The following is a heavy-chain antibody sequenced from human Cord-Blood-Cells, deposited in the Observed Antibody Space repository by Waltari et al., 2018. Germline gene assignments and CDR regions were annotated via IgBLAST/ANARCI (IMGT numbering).Heavy chain of an antibody. Sequence: QVQLQQWGAGLLKPSETLSLTCAVYGGSFSGYYWSWIRQPPGKGLEWIGEINHSGSTNYHPSLKGRVTISVDTSKNQFSLKLSSVTAADTAVYYCARGSRYSGSYWGQGTLVTVSS. V-gene: IGHV4-34*01. CDR1: GGSFSGYY. CDR2: INHSGST. D-gene: IGHD1-26*01. CDR3: ARGSRYSGSY. J-gene: IGHJ4*02.